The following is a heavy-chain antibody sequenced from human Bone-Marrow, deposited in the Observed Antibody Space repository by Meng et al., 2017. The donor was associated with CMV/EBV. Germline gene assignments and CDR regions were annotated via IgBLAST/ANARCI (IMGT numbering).Heavy chain of an antibody. CDR1: GFTFNTYS. D-gene: IGHD5-12*01. Sequence: GGSLRLSCAASGFTFNTYSMNWVRQAPGKGLEWVSSISSRSSYIYYADSVKGRFTISRDNAKNSLYLQMNSLRAEDTAVYYCARGRGIVGTIVQYYFDYWGQGTLVTVSS. CDR3: ARGRGIVGTIVQYYFDY. CDR2: ISSRSSYI. J-gene: IGHJ4*02. V-gene: IGHV3-21*01.